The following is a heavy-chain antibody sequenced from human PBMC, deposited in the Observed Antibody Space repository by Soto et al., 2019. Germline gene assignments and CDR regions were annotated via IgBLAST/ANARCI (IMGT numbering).Heavy chain of an antibody. J-gene: IGHJ6*02. CDR2: IYYSGST. Sequence: SETLSLTCTVSGGSISSGDYYWSWIRQPPGKGLEWIGYIYYSGSTYYNPSLKSRVTISVDTSKNQFSLKLSPVTAADTAVYYCARGVLGVTSYYYYYGMDVWGQGTTVTVSS. CDR3: ARGVLGVTSYYYYYGMDV. D-gene: IGHD2-8*01. V-gene: IGHV4-30-4*01. CDR1: GGSISSGDYY.